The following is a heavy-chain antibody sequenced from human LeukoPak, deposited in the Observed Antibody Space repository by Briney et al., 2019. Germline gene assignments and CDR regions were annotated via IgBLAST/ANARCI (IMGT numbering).Heavy chain of an antibody. V-gene: IGHV1-46*01. D-gene: IGHD6-13*01. CDR3: ARSAGTGGYFDY. J-gene: IGHJ4*02. CDR1: GYTFTSYY. Sequence: ASVKVSCKASGYTFTSYYMHWVRQAPGQGLEWMGIINPSGGSTSYAQEFQGRVTMTRDTSTSTVYMELSSLRSEDTAVYYCARSAGTGGYFDYWGQGTLVTVSS. CDR2: INPSGGST.